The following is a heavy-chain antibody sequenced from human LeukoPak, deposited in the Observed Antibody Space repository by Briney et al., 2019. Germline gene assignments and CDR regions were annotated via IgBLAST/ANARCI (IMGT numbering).Heavy chain of an antibody. V-gene: IGHV3-48*01. D-gene: IGHD1-14*01. CDR2: IRFGSDSI. J-gene: IGHJ5*01. CDR1: GFTFTSYS. CDR3: ATAGSTFRSDWIDF. Sequence: GGSLRLSCAASGFTFTSYSMVWVRQAPGKGLEWISYIRFGSDSIFYADSVKGRFTISRDDAKNSLYLLMNSLRAADTAVYYCATAGSTFRSDWIDFWGQGTLVTVSS.